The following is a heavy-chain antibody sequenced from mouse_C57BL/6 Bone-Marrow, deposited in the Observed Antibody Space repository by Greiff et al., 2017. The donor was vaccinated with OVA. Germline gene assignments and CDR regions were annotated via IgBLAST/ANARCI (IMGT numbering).Heavy chain of an antibody. V-gene: IGHV1-22*01. CDR2: INPNNGGT. CDR3: SRDGEGYYFDY. CDR1: GYTFTDYN. Sequence: VQLKQSGPELVKPGASVKMSCKASGYTFTDYNMHWVKQSHGKSLEWIGYINPNNGGTSYNQKFKGKATLTVNKSSSTAYMELRSLTSEDSAVYYCSRDGEGYYFDYWGQGTTLTVSS. D-gene: IGHD2-3*01. J-gene: IGHJ2*01.